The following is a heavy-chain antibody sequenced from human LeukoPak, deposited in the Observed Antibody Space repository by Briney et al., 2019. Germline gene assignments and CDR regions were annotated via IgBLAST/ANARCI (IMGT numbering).Heavy chain of an antibody. CDR2: TYYRSKWYN. D-gene: IGHD1-26*01. Sequence: SQTLSLTCAISGDSFSTISATWTWLRQPPSRGLEWLGRTYYRSKWYNDYAVSMKSRITINPDTSKNQFSLQLNSVTPEDTAVYYCARLVGASWFDSWGQGTLVTVSS. V-gene: IGHV6-1*01. CDR1: GDSFSTISAT. CDR3: ARLVGASWFDS. J-gene: IGHJ5*01.